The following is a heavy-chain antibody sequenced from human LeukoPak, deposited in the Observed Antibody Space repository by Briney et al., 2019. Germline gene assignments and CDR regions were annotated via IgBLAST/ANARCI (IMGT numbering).Heavy chain of an antibody. V-gene: IGHV4-59*01. Sequence: KPSETLSLTCTVSGGSISSYYWSWIRQPPGKGLEWIGFIYYSGITNYSPSLKSRVAISIDTSKNQFSLKLSSVTAADTAVYYCATVALLRPHYYDSSGYDAFDIWGQGTMVPVSS. CDR3: ATVALLRPHYYDSSGYDAFDI. CDR1: GGSISSYY. J-gene: IGHJ3*02. CDR2: IYYSGIT. D-gene: IGHD3-22*01.